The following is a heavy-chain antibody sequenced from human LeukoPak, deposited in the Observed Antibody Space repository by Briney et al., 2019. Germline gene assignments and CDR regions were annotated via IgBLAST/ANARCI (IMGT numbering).Heavy chain of an antibody. CDR3: ASWGAHLDAFDI. D-gene: IGHD1-26*01. J-gene: IGHJ3*02. Sequence: SETLSLTCTVSGDSISSYYWSWIRQPPGKGLEWIGYIYYSGSTKYNPSLKSRVTISVDTSKNQFSLKLSSVTAADTAVYYCASWGAHLDAFDIWGQGTMVTVSS. CDR1: GDSISSYY. CDR2: IYYSGST. V-gene: IGHV4-59*08.